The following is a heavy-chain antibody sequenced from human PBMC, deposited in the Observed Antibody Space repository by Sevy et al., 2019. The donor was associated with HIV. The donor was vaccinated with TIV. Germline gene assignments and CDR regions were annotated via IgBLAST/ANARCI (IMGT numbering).Heavy chain of an antibody. Sequence: SETLSLTCSVSAGSLTSEAYYWSWIRQHPGKGLEWIGYIYHSGTTYYNPSLKSRVTMSIDTSKEYFSLNLSSVTAADTAVYYCVSHYDTSGYYFAYWGQGTLVTVSS. CDR2: IYHSGTT. D-gene: IGHD3-22*01. V-gene: IGHV4-31*03. CDR3: VSHYDTSGYYFAY. J-gene: IGHJ4*02. CDR1: AGSLTSEAYY.